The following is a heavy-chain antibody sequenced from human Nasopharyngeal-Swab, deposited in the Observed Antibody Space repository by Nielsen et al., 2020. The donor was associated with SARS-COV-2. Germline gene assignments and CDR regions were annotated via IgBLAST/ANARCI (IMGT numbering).Heavy chain of an antibody. CDR3: ATSLPLAAAFSFDY. CDR2: FDPEDGET. V-gene: IGHV1-24*01. CDR1: GYTLTELS. Sequence: ASVKVSCKVSGYTLTELSMHWVRQAPGKGLEWMGGFDPEDGETIYARKFQGRVTMTEDTSTDTAYMELSSLRSEDTAVYYCATSLPLAAAFSFDYWGQGTLVTVSS. D-gene: IGHD6-13*01. J-gene: IGHJ4*02.